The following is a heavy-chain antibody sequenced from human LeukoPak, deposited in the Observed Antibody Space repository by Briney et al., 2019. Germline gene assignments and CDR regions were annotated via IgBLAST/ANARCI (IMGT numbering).Heavy chain of an antibody. CDR3: ARRSDSGSDDGEDYFDY. D-gene: IGHD1-26*01. J-gene: IGHJ4*02. CDR1: GGSISSGGYY. CDR2: IYYSGSS. Sequence: SQTLSLTCTVSGGSISSGGYYWSWIRQHPGKGLEWIGYIYYSGSSYYSPSLKSRVTTSVDTSKNQFSLKLTSVTAADTAVYFCARRSDSGSDDGEDYFDYWGQGTLVTVSS. V-gene: IGHV4-31*03.